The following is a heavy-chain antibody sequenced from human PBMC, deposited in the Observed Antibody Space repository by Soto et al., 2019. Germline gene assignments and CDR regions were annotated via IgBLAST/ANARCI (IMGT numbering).Heavy chain of an antibody. CDR1: GFTFSNYW. CDR3: ARDYCSGGSCFGGDAFDI. J-gene: IGHJ3*02. CDR2: IKQDGSDK. D-gene: IGHD2-15*01. V-gene: IGHV3-7*01. Sequence: GGSLRLSCAASGFTFSNYWMSWVRQAPGKGLEWVAIIKQDGSDKYYVDSVKGRFTISRDNAKNSLYLQMNSLRTEDTAVYYCARDYCSGGSCFGGDAFDIWGQGTMVTVSS.